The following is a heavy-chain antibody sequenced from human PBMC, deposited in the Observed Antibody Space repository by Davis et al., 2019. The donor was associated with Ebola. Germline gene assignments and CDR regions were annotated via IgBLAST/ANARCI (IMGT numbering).Heavy chain of an antibody. CDR2: IQNDGRTK. CDR1: GLPFSIYG. D-gene: IGHD7-27*01. CDR3: AIEESTRQLGALHF. Sequence: PGGSLRLSCAASGLPFSIYGIHWVRQAPGKGLEWVTFIQNDGRTKYYADAVKGRITISRDDSKSTGSMQMNSLTAEDTAVYHCAIEESTRQLGALHFWGHGTLVTVSS. V-gene: IGHV3-30*02. J-gene: IGHJ4*01.